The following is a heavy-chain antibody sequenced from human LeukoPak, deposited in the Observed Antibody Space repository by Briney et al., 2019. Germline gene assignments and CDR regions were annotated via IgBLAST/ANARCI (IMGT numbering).Heavy chain of an antibody. CDR3: ARTSPRAATFDS. V-gene: IGHV4-59*12. CDR2: IYPSGST. D-gene: IGHD2-15*01. Sequence: PSETLSLTCTVSGGSISGSYWSWIRQSPGKGLEWIGYIYPSGSTNYNPSLKSRVTMSVDTSKNQFSLKLSSVTAADTAVYYCARTSPRAATFDSWGQGTLVTVSS. CDR1: GGSISGSY. J-gene: IGHJ4*02.